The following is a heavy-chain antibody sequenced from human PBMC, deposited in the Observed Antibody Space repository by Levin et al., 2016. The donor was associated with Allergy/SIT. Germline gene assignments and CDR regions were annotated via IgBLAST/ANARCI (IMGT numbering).Heavy chain of an antibody. Sequence: ASVKVSCKASGFTFIDYYVHWVRQAPGQGLEWMGWLNPNTGGRVFAQKFRGRVTMTWDTSINTAYMELSSLSSDDTAVYYCATLASGWFDPWGQGTTVTVSS. J-gene: IGHJ5*01. CDR1: GFTFIDYY. CDR3: ATLASGWFDP. V-gene: IGHV1-2*02. CDR2: LNPNTGGR. D-gene: IGHD5-12*01.